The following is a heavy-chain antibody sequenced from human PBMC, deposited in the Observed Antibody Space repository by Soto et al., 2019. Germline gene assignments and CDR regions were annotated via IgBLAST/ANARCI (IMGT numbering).Heavy chain of an antibody. V-gene: IGHV1-69*02. Sequence: QVQLVQSGAEVRKPGSSVEVSCMASGSTFSSYTVNWVRQAPGQGLEWIGRIIPVIGVTHYARRFQGRVTITADSSRKTASMALTSLTSEETAVYYGARLGYCGVDCYYKFSYGMDVWGQGTTVTVSS. CDR3: ARLGYCGVDCYYKFSYGMDV. CDR1: GSTFSSYT. J-gene: IGHJ6*02. D-gene: IGHD2-21*02. CDR2: IIPVIGVT.